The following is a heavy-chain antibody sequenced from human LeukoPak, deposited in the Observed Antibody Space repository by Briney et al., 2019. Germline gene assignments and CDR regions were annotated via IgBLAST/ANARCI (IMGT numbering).Heavy chain of an antibody. V-gene: IGHV4-59*01. J-gene: IGHJ5*02. Sequence: PSETLSLTCTVYGDSISIYYWSWIRQSPGQGLEWIGYIYNSGSTNYNPSLKSRVSISVDTSKNQFSLKLTSVTAADTAVYYCAKDHGYIAVASNWFDPWGQGTLVTVSS. D-gene: IGHD6-19*01. CDR1: GDSISIYY. CDR3: AKDHGYIAVASNWFDP. CDR2: IYNSGST.